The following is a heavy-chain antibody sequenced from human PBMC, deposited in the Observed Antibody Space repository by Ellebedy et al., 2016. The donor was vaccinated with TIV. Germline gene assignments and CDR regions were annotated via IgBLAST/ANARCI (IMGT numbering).Heavy chain of an antibody. J-gene: IGHJ3*02. CDR2: IVVGRGNT. D-gene: IGHD1-26*01. CDR3: AATSGSYRSMLLAGPLDDAFDI. CDR1: GFTFTSSA. V-gene: IGHV1-58*02. Sequence: AASVKVSCKASGFTFTSSAMQWVRQARGQRLEWIGWIVVGRGNTNYAQKFQERVTITRDMSTSTAYMELSSLRSEDTAVYYCAATSGSYRSMLLAGPLDDAFDIWGQGTMVTVSS.